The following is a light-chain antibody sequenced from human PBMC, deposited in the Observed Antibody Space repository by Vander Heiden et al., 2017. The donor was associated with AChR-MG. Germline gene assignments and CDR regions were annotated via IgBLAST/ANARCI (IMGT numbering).Light chain of an antibody. J-gene: IGKJ1*01. Sequence: EIPMTQYPATLSVSPGERATLSCRASQSVSSNVAWYQQKPGQPPRLLIYESSTRATGIPARFSGSGSDTEFTLTISSLQSEDFAVYYCQQYYYWGSFGQGTKVEIQ. V-gene: IGKV3-15*01. CDR2: ESS. CDR1: QSVSSN. CDR3: QQYYYWGS.